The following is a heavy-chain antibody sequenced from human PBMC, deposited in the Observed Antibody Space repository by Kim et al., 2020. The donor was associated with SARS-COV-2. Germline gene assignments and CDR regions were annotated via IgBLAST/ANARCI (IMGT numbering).Heavy chain of an antibody. CDR3: ARDVGSRSGYGIPWFDP. Sequence: GGSLRLSCAASGFTLSSYAMHWVRQAPGKGLEWVAVIPYDGGNKSYPDSVKGRFTISRDNSKNTLYLQMNSLRAEDTALYYCARDVGSRSGYGIPWFDPWGQGTLVTVSS. D-gene: IGHD5-12*01. J-gene: IGHJ5*02. V-gene: IGHV3-30*04. CDR1: GFTLSSYA. CDR2: IPYDGGNK.